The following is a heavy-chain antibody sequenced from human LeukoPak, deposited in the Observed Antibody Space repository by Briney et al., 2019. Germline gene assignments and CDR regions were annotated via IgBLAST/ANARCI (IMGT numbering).Heavy chain of an antibody. CDR3: ARDQYYYGSGNFDY. CDR2: ISSSSSYK. J-gene: IGHJ4*02. Sequence: GGSLRLSCAASGFTFSSCTMIWVRQAPGKGLEWVSSISSSSSYKYYADSVKGRFTISRDNAKNSLYLQMNSLRAEDTAVYYCARDQYYYGSGNFDYWGQGTLVTVSS. CDR1: GFTFSSCT. D-gene: IGHD3-10*01. V-gene: IGHV3-21*01.